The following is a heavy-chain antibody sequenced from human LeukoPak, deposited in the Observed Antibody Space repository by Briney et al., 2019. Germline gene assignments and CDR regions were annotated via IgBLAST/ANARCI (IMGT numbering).Heavy chain of an antibody. J-gene: IGHJ5*02. Sequence: PGKSLRLSCAASGFTFSHYWMTWVRQAPGKGLEWVANIKQDGSEKYYVDSVKGRFTISRDNAKNSLYLQMNSLRAEDTAVYYCARDIIPAAHRTGNWFDPWGQGTLVTVSS. CDR2: IKQDGSEK. D-gene: IGHD2-2*01. V-gene: IGHV3-7*01. CDR3: ARDIIPAAHRTGNWFDP. CDR1: GFTFSHYW.